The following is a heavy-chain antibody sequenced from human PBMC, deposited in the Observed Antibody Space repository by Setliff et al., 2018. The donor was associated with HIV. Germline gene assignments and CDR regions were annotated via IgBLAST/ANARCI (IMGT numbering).Heavy chain of an antibody. V-gene: IGHV3-30-3*01. D-gene: IGHD4-17*01. CDR2: ISYDGSNK. J-gene: IGHJ5*02. CDR3: ARGQIGYGDYALNWFDP. CDR1: GFTFSSYA. Sequence: GGSLRLSCAASGFTFSSYAMHWVRPAPGKGLEWVAVISYDGSNKYYADSVKGRFTISSDNAKNSLYLQMNSLRLEDTAVYYCARGQIGYGDYALNWFDPWGQGTLVTVSS.